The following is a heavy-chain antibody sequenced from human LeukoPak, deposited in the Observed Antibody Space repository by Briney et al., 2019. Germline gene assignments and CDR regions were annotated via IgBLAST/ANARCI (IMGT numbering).Heavy chain of an antibody. CDR1: GFTFSSYS. J-gene: IGHJ4*02. Sequence: GGSLRLSCAASGFTFSSYSMNWVRQAPGKGLEWVSSISSSSSYIYYADSVKGRFTISRDNSKNTLYLQMNSLRAEDTAVYYCAKGPGYHYYDSSGRDYYFDYWGQGTLVTVSS. D-gene: IGHD3-22*01. V-gene: IGHV3-21*04. CDR2: ISSSSSYI. CDR3: AKGPGYHYYDSSGRDYYFDY.